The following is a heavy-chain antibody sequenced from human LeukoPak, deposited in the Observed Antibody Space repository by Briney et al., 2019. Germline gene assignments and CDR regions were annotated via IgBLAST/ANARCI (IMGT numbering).Heavy chain of an antibody. CDR3: AIRAHVVSTGAFDI. J-gene: IGHJ3*02. V-gene: IGHV1-69*04. CDR1: GGTFNSYA. CDR2: IIPILGIA. D-gene: IGHD3-22*01. Sequence: SVKVSCRASGGTFNSYALSWVRQAPGQGLEWMGRIIPILGIANYAQKFQGRVTITADKSTSTAYMELSSLRSEDTAVYYCAIRAHVVSTGAFDIWGQGTMVTVSS.